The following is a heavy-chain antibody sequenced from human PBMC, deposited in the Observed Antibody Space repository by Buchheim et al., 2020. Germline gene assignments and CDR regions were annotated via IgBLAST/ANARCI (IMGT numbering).Heavy chain of an antibody. Sequence: EVQLLESGGGLVQPGGSLRLSCAASGFTFSSYAMSWVRQAPGKGLEWVSAISGSGCSTYYEDSVQGRFTISRDNSKNTLYLQMNSLRAEDTAVYYCAKDGGYDILTGYYKPFDYWGQGTL. CDR1: GFTFSSYA. V-gene: IGHV3-23*01. CDR3: AKDGGYDILTGYYKPFDY. CDR2: ISGSGCST. J-gene: IGHJ4*02. D-gene: IGHD3-9*01.